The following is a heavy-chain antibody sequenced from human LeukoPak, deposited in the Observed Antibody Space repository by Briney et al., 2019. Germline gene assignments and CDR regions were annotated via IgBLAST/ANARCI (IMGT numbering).Heavy chain of an antibody. D-gene: IGHD3-3*01. CDR2: IYTSGST. J-gene: IGHJ3*02. V-gene: IGHV4-61*02. CDR3: ARQGTRFLEWSDAFDI. Sequence: SQTLSLTCTVSGGSISSGSYYWSWIRQPAGKGLEWIGRIYTSGSTNYNPSLKSRVTISVDTSKNQFSLKLSSVTAADTAVYYCARQGTRFLEWSDAFDIWGQGTMVTVSS. CDR1: GGSISSGSYY.